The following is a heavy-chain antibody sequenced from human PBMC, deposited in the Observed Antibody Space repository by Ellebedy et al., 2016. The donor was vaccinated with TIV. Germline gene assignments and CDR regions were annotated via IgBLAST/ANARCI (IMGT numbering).Heavy chain of an antibody. CDR1: GFTFNSYA. CDR2: VSYDGRNK. D-gene: IGHD6-13*01. J-gene: IGHJ4*02. Sequence: GESLKISCAASGFTFNSYAIHWVRQAPGKGLEWVAVVSYDGRNKYYAASVKGRFTISRDNSKTTLYLQMNSLRAKDTAVYYCARDLKKRAAAGTELDYWGQGTLVTVSS. V-gene: IGHV3-30-3*01. CDR3: ARDLKKRAAAGTELDY.